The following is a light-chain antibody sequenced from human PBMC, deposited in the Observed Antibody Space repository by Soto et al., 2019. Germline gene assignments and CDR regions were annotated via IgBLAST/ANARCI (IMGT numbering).Light chain of an antibody. CDR1: QSIGSSY. V-gene: IGKV3-20*01. CDR3: QQFGSSWLT. CDR2: GTS. Sequence: ENVLTQSPGTLSLSPGERATLSCRASQSIGSSYLAWYQQNLGHAPRLIIYGTSSRPTGIPDRFSGSGSGTDFTLTISRLEPEDFAVYYCQQFGSSWLTFGQGTKVEIK. J-gene: IGKJ1*01.